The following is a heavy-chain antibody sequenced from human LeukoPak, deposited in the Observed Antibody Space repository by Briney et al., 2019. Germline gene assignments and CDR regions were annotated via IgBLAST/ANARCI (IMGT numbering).Heavy chain of an antibody. CDR3: ARDNDSYGYYALVI. J-gene: IGHJ3*02. CDR2: IYYSGTT. V-gene: IGHV4-59*01. Sequence: SETLSLTCSGSGGSISSYHWGWLGQPPGKGLEWCRYIYYSGTTNYNPFLKSRVTIQVYTSKNQFPLKLRSETAADPAVYYCARDNDSYGYYALVIWRQGTMVSVSS. D-gene: IGHD5-18*01. CDR1: GGSISSYH.